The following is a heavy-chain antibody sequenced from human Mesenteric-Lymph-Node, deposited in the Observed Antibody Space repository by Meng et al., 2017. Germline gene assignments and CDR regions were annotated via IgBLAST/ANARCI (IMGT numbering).Heavy chain of an antibody. J-gene: IGHJ4*02. CDR2: ISHDGNTQ. CDR3: AKVNYYYDSSGYYDY. Sequence: GEPLKISCAASGFTFSSYIMHWVRQAPGQGPEWLTAISHDGNTQYYADSVKGRFTISRDNSKNTLYLQMNSLRPEDTAVYYCAKVNYYYDSSGYYDYWGQGTLVTVSS. D-gene: IGHD3-22*01. V-gene: IGHV3-30*01. CDR1: GFTFSSYI.